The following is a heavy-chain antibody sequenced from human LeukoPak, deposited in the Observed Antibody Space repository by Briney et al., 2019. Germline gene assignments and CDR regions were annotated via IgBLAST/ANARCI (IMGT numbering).Heavy chain of an antibody. Sequence: GGSLRLSCAASGFTFSSYTMSWVRQAPGKGLEWVSTITTSDGNTYYADSVKGRFTVSRDNAKNTLYLQMNSLRAEDTAVYYCARDIGATNWFDPWGQGTLVTVSS. CDR1: GFTFSSYT. CDR2: ITTSDGNT. CDR3: ARDIGATNWFDP. J-gene: IGHJ5*02. D-gene: IGHD1-26*01. V-gene: IGHV3-23*01.